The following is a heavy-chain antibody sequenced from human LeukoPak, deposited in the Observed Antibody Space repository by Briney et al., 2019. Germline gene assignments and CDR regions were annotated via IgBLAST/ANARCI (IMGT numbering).Heavy chain of an antibody. CDR2: INHSGST. D-gene: IGHD5-18*01. J-gene: IGHJ4*02. V-gene: IGHV4-34*01. Sequence: PSETLSLTCAVYGGSFSGYYWSWIRQPPGKGLEWIGEINHSGSTNYNPSLKSRVTISVDTSKNQFSLKLSSVTAADTAVYYCARFVDTAPDYWGQGTLVTVSS. CDR1: GGSFSGYY. CDR3: ARFVDTAPDY.